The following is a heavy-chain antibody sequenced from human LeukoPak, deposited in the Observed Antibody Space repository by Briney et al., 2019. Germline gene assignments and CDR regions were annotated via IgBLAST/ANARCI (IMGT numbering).Heavy chain of an antibody. J-gene: IGHJ5*02. CDR3: ARAVGDSSGYRFDP. CDR1: GDSISSYY. V-gene: IGHV4-59*12. Sequence: SETLSLTCTVSGDSISSYYWSWIRQPPGKGLEWIGYIYYSGSTNYNPSLKSRVTMSVDTSKNQFSLKLSSVTAADTAVYYCARAVGDSSGYRFDPWGQGTLVTVSS. D-gene: IGHD3-22*01. CDR2: IYYSGST.